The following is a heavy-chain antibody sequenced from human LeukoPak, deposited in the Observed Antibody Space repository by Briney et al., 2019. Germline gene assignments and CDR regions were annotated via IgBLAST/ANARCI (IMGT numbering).Heavy chain of an antibody. CDR2: TYYRSKWYN. V-gene: IGHV6-1*01. J-gene: IGHJ3*02. D-gene: IGHD3-10*01. CDR1: GDSVSSNSAA. Sequence: SQTLSLTCAISGDSVSSNSAAWNWIRQSPSRGLEWLGRTYYRSKWYNDYAVSVKSRITINPDTSKNQFSLQLNSVTPEDTAVYYCARGHITMVRGVIISDAFDIWGQGTMVTVSS. CDR3: ARGHITMVRGVIISDAFDI.